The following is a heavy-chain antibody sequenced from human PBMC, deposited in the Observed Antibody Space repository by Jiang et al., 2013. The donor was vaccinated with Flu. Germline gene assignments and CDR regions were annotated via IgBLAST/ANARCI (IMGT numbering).Heavy chain of an antibody. CDR1: GYMFTNYW. CDR3: ARHSPDGYSPINY. D-gene: IGHD5-18*01. Sequence: VQLVESGAEVKKPGEFLRISCKGTGYMFTNYWIAWVRQMPGRGLEWMGIIYPGDSETIYNPAFQGQVSISADQSINTAYLQWTSLRASDTAIYYCARHSPDGYSPINYWGRGTLVTVSS. V-gene: IGHV5-51*01. J-gene: IGHJ4*02. CDR2: IYPGDSET.